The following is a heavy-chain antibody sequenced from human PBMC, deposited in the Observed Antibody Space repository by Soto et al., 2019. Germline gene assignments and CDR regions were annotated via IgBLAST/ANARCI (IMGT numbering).Heavy chain of an antibody. J-gene: IGHJ4*02. V-gene: IGHV4-30-2*01. CDR1: GGSISSGGYS. CDR2: IYHSGST. CDR3: ARAGGLGAVAVDY. Sequence: QLQLQESGSGLVKPSQTLSLTCAVSGGSISSGGYSWSWIRQPPGKGLEWIGYIYHSGSTYYNPSLKSRATISVDRSKNQFSLKLSSVTAADTAVYSCARAGGLGAVAVDYWGQGTLVTVSS. D-gene: IGHD6-19*01.